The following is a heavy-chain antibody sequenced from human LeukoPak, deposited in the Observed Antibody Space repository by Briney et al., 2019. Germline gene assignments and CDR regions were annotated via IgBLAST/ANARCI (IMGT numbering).Heavy chain of an antibody. CDR2: INHSGST. V-gene: IGHV4-34*01. D-gene: IGHD2-2*01. Sequence: SETLSLTXAVYGGSFRGYYWSWIRQPPGKGLEWIGEINHSGSTNYNPSLKSRVTISVDTSKNQFSLKLSSVTAADTAVYYCARVARYCSSTSCYPFWFDPWGQGTLVTVSS. CDR3: ARVARYCSSTSCYPFWFDP. CDR1: GGSFRGYY. J-gene: IGHJ5*02.